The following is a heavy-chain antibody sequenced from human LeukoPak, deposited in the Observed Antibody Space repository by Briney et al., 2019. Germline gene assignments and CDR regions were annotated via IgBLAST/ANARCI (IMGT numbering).Heavy chain of an antibody. Sequence: KPSETLSLTCTVSGGSISSYYWNWIRQPPGKGLEWIGYISYSGSTNYNPSLKSRVTISLDTSKNQFALKLSSVTAADTAVYYCARSIIGTRSKFDYWGQGTLVTVSS. D-gene: IGHD1/OR15-1a*01. CDR2: ISYSGST. CDR1: GGSISSYY. V-gene: IGHV4-59*08. CDR3: ARSIIGTRSKFDY. J-gene: IGHJ4*02.